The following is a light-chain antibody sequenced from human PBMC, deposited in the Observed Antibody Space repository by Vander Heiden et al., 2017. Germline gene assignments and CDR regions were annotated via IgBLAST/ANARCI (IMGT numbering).Light chain of an antibody. CDR2: AAS. V-gene: IGKV1-9*01. J-gene: IGKJ4*01. Sequence: DIQLTQFPSFLSASVGDRVTITCRASQGISSYLAWYQQKPGKAPKLLIYAASTLQSGVPSRFSGSGSGTEFTLTISILHPEDFTTYYCQQLNSYPLTFGGGTRVEMK. CDR1: QGISSY. CDR3: QQLNSYPLT.